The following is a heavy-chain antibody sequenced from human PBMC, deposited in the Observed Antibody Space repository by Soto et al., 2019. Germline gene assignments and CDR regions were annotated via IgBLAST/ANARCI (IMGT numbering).Heavy chain of an antibody. CDR2: IYNSGST. CDR3: ARGPSGDKVDY. D-gene: IGHD1-26*01. J-gene: IGHJ4*02. Sequence: QVQLQESGPGVVEPSQTLSLTCTVSGGSINNNGYFWSWIRQPPGSGLEWIGHIYNSGSTYSNPSLKXRFTXSXHTSKNQFSLKLSSVTAADTAVYYCARGPSGDKVDYWGQGTLVTVSS. CDR1: GGSINNNGYF. V-gene: IGHV4-30-4*01.